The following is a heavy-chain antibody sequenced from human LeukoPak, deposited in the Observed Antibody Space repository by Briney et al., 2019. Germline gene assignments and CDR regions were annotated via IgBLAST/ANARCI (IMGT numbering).Heavy chain of an antibody. D-gene: IGHD6-13*01. CDR3: AKGPKQQLVGSRGHYFDS. J-gene: IGHJ4*02. CDR1: GFTFSTYA. Sequence: GGSLRLSCGASGFTFSTYAMSWVRQAPGRGLEWVSGMTGSGDRTHYADSVKGRFTISRDNSKNTLHLQMNSLRAEDTAVYYCAKGPKQQLVGSRGHYFDSWGQGTLVTVSS. CDR2: MTGSGDRT. V-gene: IGHV3-23*01.